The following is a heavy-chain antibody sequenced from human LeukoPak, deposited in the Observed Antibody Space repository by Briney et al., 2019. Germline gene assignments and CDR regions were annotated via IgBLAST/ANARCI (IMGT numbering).Heavy chain of an antibody. D-gene: IGHD4-17*01. J-gene: IGHJ5*02. V-gene: IGHV3-7*01. Sequence: PGGSLRLSCAASGFTFSSYWMSWVRQAPGKGLEWVANIKQDGSEKYYVDSVKGRFTISRDNAKSSLYLQMNSLRAEDTAVYYCGRELRSTVTTNWFDPWGQGTLDTVFS. CDR2: IKQDGSEK. CDR1: GFTFSSYW. CDR3: GRELRSTVTTNWFDP.